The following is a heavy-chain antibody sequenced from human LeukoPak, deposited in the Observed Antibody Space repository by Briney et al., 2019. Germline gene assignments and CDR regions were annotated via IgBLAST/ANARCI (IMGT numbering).Heavy chain of an antibody. D-gene: IGHD2-2*01. CDR1: GVSISSYY. V-gene: IGHV4-59*08. CDR3: ARQAGPYCTGTSCCLDY. J-gene: IGHJ4*02. CDR2: IYYSGST. Sequence: SETLSLTCTVSGVSISSYYWSWIRQPPGKGLEWIGYIYYSGSTNYNPSLKSRVTISVDTSKTQFSLRLSSVTAADTAVYYCARQAGPYCTGTSCCLDYWGQGTLVTVSS.